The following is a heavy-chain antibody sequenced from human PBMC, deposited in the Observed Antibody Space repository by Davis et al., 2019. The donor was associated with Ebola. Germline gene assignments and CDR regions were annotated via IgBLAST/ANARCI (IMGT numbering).Heavy chain of an antibody. Sequence: ASVKVSCKAFGYTLTELSMHWVRQAPGQGLEWMGWNSAYNGNTNYAQILQGRVTMTTDTSTGTAYLDLRSLRSDDTAVYFCARTSIVGTTTTASDIWGQGTLVTVSS. CDR3: ARTSIVGTTTTASDI. J-gene: IGHJ3*02. CDR1: GYTLTELS. D-gene: IGHD1-26*01. V-gene: IGHV1-18*01. CDR2: NSAYNGNT.